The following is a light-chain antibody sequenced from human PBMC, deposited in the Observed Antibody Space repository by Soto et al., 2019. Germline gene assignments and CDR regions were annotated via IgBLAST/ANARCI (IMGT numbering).Light chain of an antibody. Sequence: QSALTQPASVSGSRGQSITMSCTGTSSDGGGYNYVSWYQQHPGKAPKLMIYDVSNRPSGVSNRFSGSKSGNTASLTISGLQAEDEADYYCSSYTSSSTLLYVFGTGTKLTVL. V-gene: IGLV2-14*01. CDR2: DVS. CDR3: SSYTSSSTLLYV. CDR1: SSDGGGYNY. J-gene: IGLJ1*01.